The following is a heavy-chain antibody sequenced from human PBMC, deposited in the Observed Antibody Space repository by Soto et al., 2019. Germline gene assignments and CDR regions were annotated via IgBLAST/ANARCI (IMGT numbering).Heavy chain of an antibody. V-gene: IGHV3-23*01. Sequence: RGSLRLSCAASGFTFSSYAMSWFRQAPGKGLEWVSAISGSGGSTYYADSVKGRFTISRDNSKNTLYLQMNSLRAEDTAVYYCEKDQGRVWYATYYYYGMDVWGQGTKVTVSS. CDR3: EKDQGRVWYATYYYYGMDV. CDR1: GFTFSSYA. J-gene: IGHJ6*02. D-gene: IGHD6-19*01. CDR2: ISGSGGST.